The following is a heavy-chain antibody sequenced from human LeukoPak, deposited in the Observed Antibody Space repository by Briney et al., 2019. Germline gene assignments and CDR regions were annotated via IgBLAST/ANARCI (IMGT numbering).Heavy chain of an antibody. J-gene: IGHJ4*01. CDR3: ARGVDRLCDF. CDR1: GYTFTDYS. V-gene: IGHV1-2*02. D-gene: IGHD2-21*01. CDR2: INPNNGGT. Sequence: ASVKVSCKASGYTFTDYSIHWMRQAPGQGLEWMGWINPNNGGTNYAQKFQGRVTMTGDTSISTVFMELSRLRSDDTAVYYCARGVDRLCDFWGQGTLVTVSS.